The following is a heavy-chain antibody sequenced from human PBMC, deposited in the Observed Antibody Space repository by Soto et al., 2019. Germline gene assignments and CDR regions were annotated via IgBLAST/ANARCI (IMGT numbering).Heavy chain of an antibody. CDR1: GFTFSSYD. V-gene: IGHV3-23*01. Sequence: GGSLRLSCAVSGFTFSSYDMNWVRQAPGKGLEWVSGISGSGGSTHYADSVKGRFTISRDNSKNTLYLQMNSLRVEDTAVYYCVKEPTAAVKCDYWGRGTLVTVSS. CDR3: VKEPTAAVKCDY. CDR2: ISGSGGST. J-gene: IGHJ4*02. D-gene: IGHD4-17*01.